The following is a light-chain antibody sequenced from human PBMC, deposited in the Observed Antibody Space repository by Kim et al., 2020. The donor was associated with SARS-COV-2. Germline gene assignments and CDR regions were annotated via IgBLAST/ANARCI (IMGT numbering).Light chain of an antibody. J-gene: IGLJ2*01. Sequence: GVTSSITCGGDYIGSKSVHWYQQKPGQAPVLVISFDSDRPSGIPERFSGSNSGNTATLTITRVEAGDEADYYCQVWDSNSDDAGVEFGGGTQLTVL. CDR2: FDS. V-gene: IGLV3-21*04. CDR3: QVWDSNSDDAGVE. CDR1: YIGSKS.